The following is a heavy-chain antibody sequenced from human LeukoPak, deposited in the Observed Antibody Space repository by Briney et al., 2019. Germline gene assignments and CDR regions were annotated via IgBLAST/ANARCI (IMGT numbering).Heavy chain of an antibody. CDR3: ARDRIAVAGIDAFGI. V-gene: IGHV4-38-2*02. J-gene: IGHJ3*02. CDR2: IYHSGST. D-gene: IGHD6-19*01. CDR1: GYSISSGYY. Sequence: SETLSLTCTVSGYSISSGYYWGWIRQPPGKGLEWIGSIYHSGSTYYNPSLKSRVTISVDTSKNQFSLKLSSVTAADTAVYYCARDRIAVAGIDAFGIWGQGTMVTVSS.